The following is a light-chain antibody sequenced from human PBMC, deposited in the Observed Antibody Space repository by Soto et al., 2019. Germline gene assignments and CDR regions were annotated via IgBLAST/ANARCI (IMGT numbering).Light chain of an antibody. CDR1: STDFVTYNR. V-gene: IGLV2-18*01. Sequence: QSVLTQPPSVSGSPGQSVTISCTGTSTDFVTYNRVSWYQQPPGTAPKLIVYEASNRPSGVPDRFSGSKSGNTASLTISGLQAADEADYYCSLYTSENPYVFGTGTKVTVL. CDR2: EAS. J-gene: IGLJ1*01. CDR3: SLYTSENPYV.